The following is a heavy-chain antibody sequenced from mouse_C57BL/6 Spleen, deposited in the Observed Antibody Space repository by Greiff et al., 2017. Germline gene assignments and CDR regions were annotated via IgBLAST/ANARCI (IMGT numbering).Heavy chain of an antibody. CDR3: ARNRDGNRDY. D-gene: IGHD2-1*01. J-gene: IGHJ2*01. Sequence: QVQLKQPGAELVKPGASVKLSCKASGYTFTSYWMHWVKQRPGQGLEWIGMIHPNSGSTNYNEKFKSKATLTVDKSSSTAYMQLSSLTSEDSAVYYCARNRDGNRDYWGQGTTLTVSS. CDR1: GYTFTSYW. CDR2: IHPNSGST. V-gene: IGHV1-64*01.